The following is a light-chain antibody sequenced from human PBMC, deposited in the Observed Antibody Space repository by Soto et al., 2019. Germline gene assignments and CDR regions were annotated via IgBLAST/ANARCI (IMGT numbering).Light chain of an antibody. CDR3: QQYHSYWT. J-gene: IGKJ1*01. Sequence: DIQLTQSPSSLSASVGDTVTITCRASQTVSRYLNWYQQKSGTAPKLLIYAASTLHTGVPSRFSGRGSGTDFTLTINNLQTDDFSTYYCQQYHSYWTFGQGNKV. CDR1: QTVSRY. CDR2: AAS. V-gene: IGKV1-39*01.